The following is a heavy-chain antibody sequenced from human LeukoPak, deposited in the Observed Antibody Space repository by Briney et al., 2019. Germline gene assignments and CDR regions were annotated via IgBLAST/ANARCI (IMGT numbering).Heavy chain of an antibody. D-gene: IGHD3-3*01. Sequence: ASVKVSCKASGYTFTSYGISWVRQAPGQGLEWMGWISAYNGNTNYAQKLQGRVTMTTDTSTSTAYMELRSLRSDDTAVYYCARLSRSYDFWGGYPDYWGQGTLVTVSS. CDR2: ISAYNGNT. J-gene: IGHJ4*02. CDR3: ARLSRSYDFWGGYPDY. CDR1: GYTFTSYG. V-gene: IGHV1-18*01.